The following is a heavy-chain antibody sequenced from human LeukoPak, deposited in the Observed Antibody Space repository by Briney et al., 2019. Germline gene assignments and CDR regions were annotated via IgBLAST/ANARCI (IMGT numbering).Heavy chain of an antibody. CDR3: ARHHYGYLFS. D-gene: IGHD3-16*01. CDR1: GGSISSYY. V-gene: IGHV4-59*08. J-gene: IGHJ5*02. Sequence: PSETLSLTCTVSGGSISSYYWSWIRQPPGKGLEWIGYIYYSGSTNYNPSLKSRVTISVDTSKNQFSLKLSSVTAADTAVYYCARHHYGYLFSWGQGTLVTVSS. CDR2: IYYSGST.